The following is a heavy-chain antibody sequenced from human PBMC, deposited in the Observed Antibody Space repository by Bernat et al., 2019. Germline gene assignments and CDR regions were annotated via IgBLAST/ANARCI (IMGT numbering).Heavy chain of an antibody. Sequence: EVQLVESGGGLVQPGGSLRLSCAASGFTFSSYSMNWVRQAPGKGLERVSYISSSSSTIYYADSVKGRFTISRDNAKNSLYLQMNSLRAEDTAVYYCAKVLWFGGALDWWGPGTLVTVSS. CDR2: ISSSSSTI. J-gene: IGHJ4*02. V-gene: IGHV3-48*01. CDR1: GFTFSSYS. D-gene: IGHD3-10*01. CDR3: AKVLWFGGALDW.